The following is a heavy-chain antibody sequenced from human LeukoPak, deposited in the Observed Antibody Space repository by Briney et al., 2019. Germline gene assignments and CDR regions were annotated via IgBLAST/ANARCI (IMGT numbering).Heavy chain of an antibody. D-gene: IGHD6-13*01. V-gene: IGHV4-59*01. J-gene: IGHJ6*02. Sequence: SETLSLTCTVSGGSISSYYWSWIRQPPGKGLEWIGYIYYSGSTNYNPSLKSRVTISVDTSKNQFSLKLSSVTAADTAVYYCARGWQQLGEWYYYGMDVWGQGTTVTVSS. CDR3: ARGWQQLGEWYYYGMDV. CDR1: GGSISSYY. CDR2: IYYSGST.